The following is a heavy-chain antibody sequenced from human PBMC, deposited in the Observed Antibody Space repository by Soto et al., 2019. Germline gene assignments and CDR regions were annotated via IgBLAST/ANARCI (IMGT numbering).Heavy chain of an antibody. CDR3: ARSLYCSGVSCYVEFEVWFDP. CDR1: GYTFTSYG. CDR2: ISAYNGNT. D-gene: IGHD2-15*01. Sequence: ASVKVSCKASGYTFTSYGISWVRQAPGQGLEWMGWISAYNGNTNYAQKLQGRVTMTTDTSTSTAYMELRSLRSDDTAVYYCARSLYCSGVSCYVEFEVWFDPWGQGTLVTVSS. J-gene: IGHJ5*02. V-gene: IGHV1-18*01.